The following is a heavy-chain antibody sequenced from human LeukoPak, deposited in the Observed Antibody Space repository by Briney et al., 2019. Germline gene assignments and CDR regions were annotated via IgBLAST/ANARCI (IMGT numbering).Heavy chain of an antibody. D-gene: IGHD4-23*01. CDR2: IDPNTGGT. J-gene: IGHJ4*02. V-gene: IGHV1-2*02. CDR3: ARVGATVVTDDYYFDY. CDR1: GYTFTGYY. Sequence: ASVKVSCKASGYTFTGYYMHWVRQAPGQGLEWMGWIDPNTGGTHYAQKFQGRVTMTRDTSTSTAYMELRSLRSDDTAVYYCARVGATVVTDDYYFDYWGQGTLVTVSS.